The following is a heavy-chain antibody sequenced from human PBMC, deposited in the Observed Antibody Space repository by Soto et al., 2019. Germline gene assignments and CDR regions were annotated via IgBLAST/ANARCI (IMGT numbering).Heavy chain of an antibody. CDR3: ATAEVDY. CDR1: GFTFGDYW. Sequence: GGSLRLSCAASGFTFGDYWMHWVRQPPGKGPEWVSRMTGDGRTTQYADSVKGRFTASRDNAKSTLYLQMNSLRAEDTAVYYCATAEVDYWGPGTLVTVSS. CDR2: MTGDGRTT. J-gene: IGHJ4*02. V-gene: IGHV3-74*03.